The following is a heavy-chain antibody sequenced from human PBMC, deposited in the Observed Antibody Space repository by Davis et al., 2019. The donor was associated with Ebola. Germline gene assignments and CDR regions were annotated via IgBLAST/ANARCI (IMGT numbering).Heavy chain of an antibody. Sequence: SETLSLTCTVSGDSIRGSNLWTWVRQSPGKGLEWIGEIDHSGSSNYNPSLQSRVTISAASSKNQFSLNLTSVTAADSAVYYCARGWDSSGWQNWGQGTLVTVSS. D-gene: IGHD6-19*01. CDR2: IDHSGSS. CDR3: ARGWDSSGWQN. J-gene: IGHJ4*02. V-gene: IGHV4-4*02. CDR1: GDSIRGSNL.